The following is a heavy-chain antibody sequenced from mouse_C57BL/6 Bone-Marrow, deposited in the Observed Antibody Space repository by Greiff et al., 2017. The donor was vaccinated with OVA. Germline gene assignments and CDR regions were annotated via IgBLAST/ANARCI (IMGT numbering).Heavy chain of an antibody. V-gene: IGHV3-6*01. J-gene: IGHJ2*01. D-gene: IGHD2-3*01. CDR3: ARDDVYDGYFDY. CDR1: GYSITSGYY. CDR2: ISYDGSN. Sequence: VQLKESGPGLVKPSQSLSLTCSVTGYSITSGYYWNWIRQFPGNKLEWMGYISYDGSNNYNPSLKNRISITRDTSKNQFFLKLNSVTTEDTATYYCARDDVYDGYFDYWGQGTTLTVSS.